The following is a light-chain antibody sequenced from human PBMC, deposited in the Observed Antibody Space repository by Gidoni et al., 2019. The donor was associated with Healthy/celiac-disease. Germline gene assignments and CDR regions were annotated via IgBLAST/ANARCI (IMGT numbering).Light chain of an antibody. CDR1: QSISSY. Sequence: IQMTQSPSSLSASVGDRVTITCRASQSISSYLNWYQQKPGKAPKLRIYAASSLQSGVPSRFSGSGSGTDFTRTISSLQPEDFATYYCQKSYSTPPTFGQGTKLEIK. J-gene: IGKJ2*01. CDR3: QKSYSTPPT. V-gene: IGKV1-39*01. CDR2: AAS.